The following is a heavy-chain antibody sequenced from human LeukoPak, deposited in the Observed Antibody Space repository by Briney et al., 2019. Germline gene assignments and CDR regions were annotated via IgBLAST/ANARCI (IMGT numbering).Heavy chain of an antibody. V-gene: IGHV1-18*01. CDR2: ISVYNGNT. D-gene: IGHD4-11*01. Sequence: ASVKVSCKASGYTFSKYGITWVRQAPGQGLEWMGWISVYNGNTRYAQKFQGRVTMTTDTSTSTGYMELRSLRSEDTAVYYCAREHPDYLGYYYYYGMDVWGQGTTVTVSS. CDR3: AREHPDYLGYYYYYGMDV. J-gene: IGHJ6*02. CDR1: GYTFSKYG.